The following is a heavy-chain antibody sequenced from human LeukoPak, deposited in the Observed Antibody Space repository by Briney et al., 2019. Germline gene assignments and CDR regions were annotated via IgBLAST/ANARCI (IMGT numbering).Heavy chain of an antibody. V-gene: IGHV4-30-4*08. Sequence: SQTLSLTCTASGASISSGDYYWSWIRQPPGKGLEWIGYMYSSGTTYYNPSLKSRLTISVDTSKNQFSLKLTSVTAADTAVYYCARRIAAAAGGFDIWGQGTMVTVSS. CDR1: GASISSGDYY. D-gene: IGHD6-13*01. J-gene: IGHJ3*02. CDR3: ARRIAAAAGGFDI. CDR2: MYSSGTT.